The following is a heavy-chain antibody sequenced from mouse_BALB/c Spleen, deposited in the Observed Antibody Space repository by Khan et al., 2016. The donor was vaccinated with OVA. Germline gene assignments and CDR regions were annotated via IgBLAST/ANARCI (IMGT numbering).Heavy chain of an antibody. V-gene: IGHV2-6-5*01. J-gene: IGHJ4*01. CDR1: GFSLTDYA. CDR3: AKDPPYYAMDY. CDR2: IWAGGSY. Sequence: VQLVESGPGLVAPSQSLSITCTVSGFSLTDYAVSWIRQPPGKGLEWLGVIWAGGSYYCNSALKYRMSISKDNSKSQVFLKMNSLQTDDTAMYYCAKDPPYYAMDYWGQGTSVTVSS.